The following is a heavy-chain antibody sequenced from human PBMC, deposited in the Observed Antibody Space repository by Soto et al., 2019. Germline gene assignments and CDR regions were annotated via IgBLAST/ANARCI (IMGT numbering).Heavy chain of an antibody. CDR2: ISSSGGST. D-gene: IGHD6-25*01. J-gene: IGHJ4*02. CDR1: RFTFSNYA. V-gene: IGHV3-23*01. Sequence: GGSLRLSCAASRFTFSNYAMSWVRQAPGKGLEWVSAISSSGGSTYYADSVKGRFTISRDNSKDTLYLQMNSLRAEDTAVYYCAKRPGLAHFDYWGQGTLVTVSS. CDR3: AKRPGLAHFDY.